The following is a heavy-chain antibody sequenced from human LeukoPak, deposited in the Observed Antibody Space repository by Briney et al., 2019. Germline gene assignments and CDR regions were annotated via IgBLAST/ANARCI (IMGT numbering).Heavy chain of an antibody. Sequence: ASVNVSCKSSGYTFTDYDINWVRQAAGQGLEWMGWMNPDSGNTGYAQKFQGRVTMTRDTSTNTAYMELTSLRFEDTAVYYCANRWGTQVLGNNIDIWGQGTLVTVSS. CDR2: MNPDSGNT. D-gene: IGHD2-8*02. CDR3: ANRWGTQVLGNNIDI. V-gene: IGHV1-8*02. CDR1: GYTFTDYD. J-gene: IGHJ3*02.